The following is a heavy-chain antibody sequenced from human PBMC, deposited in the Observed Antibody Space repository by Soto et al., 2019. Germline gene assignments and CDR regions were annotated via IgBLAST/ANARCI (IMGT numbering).Heavy chain of an antibody. CDR2: IRQDGSQK. J-gene: IGHJ4*02. V-gene: IGHV3-7*01. D-gene: IGHD2-2*03. CDR1: RFTFSTYW. Sequence: HPGGSLRLSCAASRFTFSTYWMSWVRQAPGKGLEWVANIRQDGSQKYYVDSVKGRFTISRDNAKNSLYLQMNSLRADDTAVYYCARGGYCSSTSCSLFDYWGQGTLVTVSS. CDR3: ARGGYCSSTSCSLFDY.